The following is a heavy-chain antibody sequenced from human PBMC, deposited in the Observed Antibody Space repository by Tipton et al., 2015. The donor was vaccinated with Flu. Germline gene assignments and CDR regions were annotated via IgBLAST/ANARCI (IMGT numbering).Heavy chain of an antibody. CDR2: IDFSGNT. CDR3: ARSDYVDSLFDF. V-gene: IGHV4-4*07. J-gene: IGHJ4*02. D-gene: IGHD4-17*01. Sequence: GEALNNFGWSWIRQAAGKGLEWIGRIDFSGNTNYNPYFKGRVSMSVDTSTSRFSLNLASVTGADTARYYCARSDYVDSLFDFWGQGTLVTVSS. CDR1: GEALNNFG.